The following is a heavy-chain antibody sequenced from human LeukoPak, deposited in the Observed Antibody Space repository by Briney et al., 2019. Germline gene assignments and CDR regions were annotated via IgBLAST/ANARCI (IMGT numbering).Heavy chain of an antibody. CDR2: ISGSGGST. D-gene: IGHD3-10*01. CDR3: AKEHGSGSYYVGY. CDR1: GFTFSSYS. V-gene: IGHV3-23*01. Sequence: PGGSLRLSCAATGFTFSSYSMSWVRQAPGKGLEWVSGISGSGGSTYYADSVEGRFTISRDNSKNTLYLQMNSLRAEDTAVYYCAKEHGSGSYYVGYWGQGTLVTVSS. J-gene: IGHJ4*02.